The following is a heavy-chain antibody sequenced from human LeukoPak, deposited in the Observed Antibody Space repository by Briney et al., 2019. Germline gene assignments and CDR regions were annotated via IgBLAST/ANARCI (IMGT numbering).Heavy chain of an antibody. CDR3: ATVLSVTSLNYYRIDV. D-gene: IGHD2-21*02. V-gene: IGHV4-4*07. Sequence: SETRSLTCTVSGGSISSYYWSWIRQPAGKGLEWIGRIHSSGNTNYNPSLRRRVTMSVDTSKNQFSLNLSSVTAADTAIYYCATVLSVTSLNYYRIDVWGQGTMVTVSS. CDR2: IHSSGNT. CDR1: GGSISSYY. J-gene: IGHJ6*02.